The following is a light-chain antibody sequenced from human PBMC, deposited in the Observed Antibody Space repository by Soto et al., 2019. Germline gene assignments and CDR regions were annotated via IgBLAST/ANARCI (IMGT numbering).Light chain of an antibody. CDR3: QQYGSSPLLT. V-gene: IGKV3-20*01. CDR2: GAS. Sequence: EIVLTQSPGTLSLSPGERATLSCRASQSVSSSYLAWYQQKPGQAPRLLIYGASSRATGIPDRFSGSGSGKDFTLTISRLEPEDFAVYYCQQYGSSPLLTFGGVTKVEIK. CDR1: QSVSSSY. J-gene: IGKJ4*01.